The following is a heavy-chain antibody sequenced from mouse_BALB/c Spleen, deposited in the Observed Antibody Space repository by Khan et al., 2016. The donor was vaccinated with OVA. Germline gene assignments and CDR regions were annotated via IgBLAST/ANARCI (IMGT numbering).Heavy chain of an antibody. Sequence: QVQLKQSGAELAKPGASVKMSCKASGYTFTTYWMHWVKQRPGQGLEWIGYIDPSTGYTEYNQKFKDKATLTTDKSSSTAYMQLSSLTSEDSAVYYWARRGLYGIFAYGGQGTRVTVSA. V-gene: IGHV1-7*01. D-gene: IGHD2-1*01. CDR2: IDPSTGYT. CDR3: ARRGLYGIFAY. CDR1: GYTFTTYW. J-gene: IGHJ3*01.